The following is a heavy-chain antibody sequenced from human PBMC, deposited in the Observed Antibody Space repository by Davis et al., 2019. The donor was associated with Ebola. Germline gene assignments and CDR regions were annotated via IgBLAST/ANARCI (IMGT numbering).Heavy chain of an antibody. J-gene: IGHJ6*02. CDR1: GFTFSSYW. D-gene: IGHD2-8*02. Sequence: GESLKISCAASGFTFSSYWMHWVRQAPGKGLEWVSSISSSSSYIYYADSVKGRFTISRDNAKNSLYLQMNSLRAEDTAVYYCARLGGIVLVVYAPSYYYGMDVWGQGTTVTVSS. V-gene: IGHV3-21*01. CDR3: ARLGGIVLVVYAPSYYYGMDV. CDR2: ISSSSSYI.